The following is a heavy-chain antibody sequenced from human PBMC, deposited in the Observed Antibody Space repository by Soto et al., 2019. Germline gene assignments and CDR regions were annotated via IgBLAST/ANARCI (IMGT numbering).Heavy chain of an antibody. CDR1: GGSISSSNYY. D-gene: IGHD3-22*01. CDR3: ARLVYDSSGYRPG. Sequence: SETLSLTCTFSGGSISSSNYYWGWIRQPPGKRLEWIGSIYYSGSTYYNPSLKSRVNISVDTSKNQVSLKLSSVTAADTAVYYCARLVYDSSGYRPGWGQGTLVTVS. V-gene: IGHV4-39*01. J-gene: IGHJ4*02. CDR2: IYYSGST.